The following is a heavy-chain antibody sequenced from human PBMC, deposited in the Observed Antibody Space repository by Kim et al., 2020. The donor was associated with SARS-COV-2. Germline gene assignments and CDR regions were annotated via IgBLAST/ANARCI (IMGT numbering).Heavy chain of an antibody. V-gene: IGHV1-69*13. CDR2: IIPIFGTA. CDR1: GGTFSSYA. D-gene: IGHD3-22*01. CDR3: ARERVLYDSSGYYYSYYYGMDV. Sequence: SVKVSCKASGGTFSSYAISWVRQAPGQGLEWMGGIIPIFGTANYAQKFQGRVTITADESTSTAYMELSSLRSEDTAVYYCARERVLYDSSGYYYSYYYGMDVWGQGTTVTVSS. J-gene: IGHJ6*02.